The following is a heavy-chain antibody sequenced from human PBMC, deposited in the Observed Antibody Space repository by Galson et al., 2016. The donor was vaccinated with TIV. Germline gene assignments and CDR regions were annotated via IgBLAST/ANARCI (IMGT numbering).Heavy chain of an antibody. CDR3: ASGQYIEN. J-gene: IGHJ4*02. CDR1: GYTFSNHW. Sequence: QSGAEVKKPGESLRISCEGSGYTFSNHWIGWVRQMPGKGLEWMGSIYPRDSDTRYGPSFQGQVTISADKSINTAYLQWNSLKASDTAFYYCASGQYIENWGQGTLVTVSS. CDR2: IYPRDSDT. V-gene: IGHV5-51*03.